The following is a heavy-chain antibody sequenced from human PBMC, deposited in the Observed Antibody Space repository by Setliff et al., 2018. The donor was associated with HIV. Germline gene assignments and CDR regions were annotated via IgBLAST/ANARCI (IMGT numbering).Heavy chain of an antibody. D-gene: IGHD2-8*02. J-gene: IGHJ4*02. CDR2: INHSGRT. CDR1: GGSFSDNY. Sequence: SETLSLTCAVYGGSFSDNYWSWIRQSPGKGLEWIGEINHSGRTKYNPSLKSRVTTSVDTSKNQFSLRLSSVTAADTALYYCARRGTWSYETGGNPTATFDYWGQGVLVTVSS. V-gene: IGHV4-34*01. CDR3: ARRGTWSYETGGNPTATFDY.